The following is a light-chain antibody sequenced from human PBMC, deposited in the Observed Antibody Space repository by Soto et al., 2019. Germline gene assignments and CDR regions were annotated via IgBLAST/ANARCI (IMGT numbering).Light chain of an antibody. J-gene: IGLJ1*01. CDR3: QSYDSRLSAYV. V-gene: IGLV1-40*01. CDR2: THN. CDR1: SSNIGAGYD. Sequence: QSVLSQPPSVSGAPGQRVTMSCTGSSSNIGAGYDVHWYLQVPGTAPKLLVYTHNNRPSGVPDRFSGSTSGTSASLAITGLQSEDEADYYCQSYDSRLSAYVFGEGTKVTVL.